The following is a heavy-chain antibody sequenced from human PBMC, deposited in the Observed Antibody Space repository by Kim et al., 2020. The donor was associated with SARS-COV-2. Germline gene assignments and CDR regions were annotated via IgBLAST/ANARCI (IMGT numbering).Heavy chain of an antibody. D-gene: IGHD1-7*01. CDR1: GDSVSRDSST. CDR3: AKDWNFPDL. Sequence: SQTLSLTCAISGDSVSRDSSTWNWIRESPSRGLEWLGRTYYRSKWKTDYSESVKSRITISPDPSKKQFSLQLHSVTPEDTAVYYCAKDWNFPDLWGQGSL. V-gene: IGHV6-1*01. CDR2: TYYRSKWKT. J-gene: IGHJ4*02.